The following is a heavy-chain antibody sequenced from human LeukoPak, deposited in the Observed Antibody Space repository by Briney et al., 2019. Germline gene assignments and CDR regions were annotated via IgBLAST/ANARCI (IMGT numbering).Heavy chain of an antibody. CDR1: GGSISSYY. J-gene: IGHJ4*02. D-gene: IGHD6-19*01. CDR2: IYTSGST. CDR3: ARGLGVEGWYLTFDY. V-gene: IGHV4-4*07. Sequence: SETLPLTCTVSGGSISSYYWSWIRQPAGKGLEWIGRIYTSGSTNYNPSLKSRVTMSVDTSKNQFSLKLSSVTAADTAVYYCARGLGVEGWYLTFDYWGQGTLVTVSS.